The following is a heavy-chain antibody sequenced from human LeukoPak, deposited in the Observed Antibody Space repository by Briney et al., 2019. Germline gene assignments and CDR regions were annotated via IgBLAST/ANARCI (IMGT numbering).Heavy chain of an antibody. CDR1: GYTFSMYY. Sequence: ASVKVSCKASGYTFSMYYMHWVRQAPGQGLEWMGIINPRSGSTTYAQKFQGRLTMTRDMSTGTFYMELNSLRSEDTAVYYCARGFSPLKPFDYWGQGTLVTVSS. D-gene: IGHD1-14*01. V-gene: IGHV1-46*01. J-gene: IGHJ4*02. CDR2: INPRSGST. CDR3: ARGFSPLKPFDY.